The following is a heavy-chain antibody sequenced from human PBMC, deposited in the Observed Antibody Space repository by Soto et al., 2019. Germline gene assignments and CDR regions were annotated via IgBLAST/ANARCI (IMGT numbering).Heavy chain of an antibody. J-gene: IGHJ4*02. CDR2: INAGNGNT. V-gene: IGHV1-3*01. CDR3: ASCPQNCISTSPCCLFFDY. Sequence: ASVKVSCKASGYTFSNYGIHWVRQAPGQRLERMGLINAGNGNTKYSQNFQGRVTLTRDTSASTAYMELSSLRSEDTAVYFCASCPQNCISTSPCCLFFDYWGQGTLVTVSS. CDR1: GYTFSNYG. D-gene: IGHD2-2*01.